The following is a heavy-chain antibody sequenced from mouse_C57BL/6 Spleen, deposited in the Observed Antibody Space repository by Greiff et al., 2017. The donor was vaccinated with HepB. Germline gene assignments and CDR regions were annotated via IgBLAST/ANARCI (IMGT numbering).Heavy chain of an antibody. J-gene: IGHJ3*01. CDR3: ARDTLYGNYGWFAY. CDR1: GFTFSSYA. V-gene: IGHV5-4*01. CDR2: ISDGGSYT. D-gene: IGHD2-1*01. Sequence: EVKLVESGGGLVKPGGSLKLSCAASGFTFSSYAMSWVRQTPEKRLEWVATISDGGSYTYYPDNVKGRFTISRDNAKNNLYLQMSHLKSEDTAMYYCARDTLYGNYGWFAYWGQGTLVTVSA.